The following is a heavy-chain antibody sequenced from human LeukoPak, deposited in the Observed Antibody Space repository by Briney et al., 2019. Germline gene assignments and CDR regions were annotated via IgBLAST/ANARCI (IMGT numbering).Heavy chain of an antibody. CDR2: VYDGGKT. CDR1: GASIGSFY. Sequence: SETLSLTCSVSGASIGSFYWSWIRQTPGKGLEWIGYVYDGGKTYYNPSLKGRVTISVDTSNNQFSLKLSSVTAADTAVYYCARGLTYYDISDYQPWGQGTLVTVSS. J-gene: IGHJ4*02. D-gene: IGHD3-22*01. V-gene: IGHV4-59*12. CDR3: ARGLTYYDISDYQP.